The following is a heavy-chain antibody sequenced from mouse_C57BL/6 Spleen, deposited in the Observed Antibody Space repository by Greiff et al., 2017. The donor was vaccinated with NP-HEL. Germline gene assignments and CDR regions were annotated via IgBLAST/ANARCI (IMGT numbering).Heavy chain of an antibody. CDR2: IYPGDGDT. CDR1: GYAFSSYW. D-gene: IGHD4-1*01. CDR3: ARWDGFAY. Sequence: VMLVESGAELVKPGASVKISCKASGYAFSSYWMNWVKQRPGKGLEWIGQIYPGDGDTNYNGKFKGKATLTADKSSSTAYMQLSSLTSEDSAVYFCARWDGFAYWGQGTLVTVSA. V-gene: IGHV1-80*01. J-gene: IGHJ3*01.